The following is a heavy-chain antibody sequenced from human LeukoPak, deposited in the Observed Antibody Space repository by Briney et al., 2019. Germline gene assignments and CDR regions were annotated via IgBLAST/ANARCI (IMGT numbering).Heavy chain of an antibody. CDR2: IYHSGST. D-gene: IGHD4-23*01. CDR1: GYSISSGYY. V-gene: IGHV4-38-2*02. CDR3: ARHGTALGGY. J-gene: IGHJ4*02. Sequence: SETLSLTCTVSGYSISSGYYWGWIRQPPGKGLEWIGSIYHSGSTYYNPSLKSRVTISVDTSKNQFSLKLSSVTAADTAVYYCARHGTALGGYWGQGTLVTVSS.